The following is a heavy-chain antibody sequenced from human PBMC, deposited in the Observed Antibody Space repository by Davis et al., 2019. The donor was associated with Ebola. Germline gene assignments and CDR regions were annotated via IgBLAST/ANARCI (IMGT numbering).Heavy chain of an antibody. CDR3: ARDRGGDYSFDY. CDR1: GGTFSSYA. V-gene: IGHV1-46*01. J-gene: IGHJ4*02. Sequence: AASVKVSCKASGGTFSSYAISWVRQAPGQGLEWMGIINPSGGSTSYAQKFQGRVTITRDTSASTAYMELSSLRSEDTSVYYCARDRGGDYSFDYWGQGTLVTVSS. D-gene: IGHD3-10*01. CDR2: INPSGGST.